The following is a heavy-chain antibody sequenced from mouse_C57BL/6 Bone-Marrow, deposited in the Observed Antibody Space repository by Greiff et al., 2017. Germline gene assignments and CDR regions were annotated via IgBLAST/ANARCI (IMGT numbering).Heavy chain of an antibody. J-gene: IGHJ1*03. V-gene: IGHV1-64*01. CDR2: IHPNSGST. D-gene: IGHD1-1*01. Sequence: QVQLQQPGAELVKPGASVKLSCKASGYTFTSYWMHWVKQRPGQGLEWIGMIHPNSGSTNYNEKFKSKATLTVDKSSSTAYMQLSSLTSEDSAVYYCARGEYYGSIHWYFDVWGTGTTVTVSS. CDR1: GYTFTSYW. CDR3: ARGEYYGSIHWYFDV.